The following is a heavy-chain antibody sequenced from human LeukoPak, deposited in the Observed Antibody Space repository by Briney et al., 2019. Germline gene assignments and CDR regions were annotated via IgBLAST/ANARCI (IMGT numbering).Heavy chain of an antibody. CDR3: ARPQSHSGSYYY. CDR1: GGSFSGYY. V-gene: IGHV4-34*01. J-gene: IGHJ3*01. CDR2: INHSGST. D-gene: IGHD1-26*01. Sequence: SSETLSLTCAVYGGSFSGYYWSWIRQPPGKGLEWIGEINHSGSTNYNPSLKSRVTISVDTSKNQFSLKPSSVTAADTAVYYCARPQSHSGSYYYWGQGTMVTVSS.